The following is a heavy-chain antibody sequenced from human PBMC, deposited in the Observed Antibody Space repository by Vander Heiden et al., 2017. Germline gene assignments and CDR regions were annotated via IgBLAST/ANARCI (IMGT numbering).Heavy chain of an antibody. V-gene: IGHV4-59*01. CDR1: GGSISSYF. D-gene: IGHD2-2*01. CDR3: VRDRFVAVPTAAQHYYGMDV. Sequence: QLQLQESGPGLVKPSEPLSLTCSGSGGSISSYFWSWIRQPPGKGLEWIGYIDNSGSTDYNPSLKSRVTISRDTSKNQVSLKLNAVTAADTAVYYCVRDRFVAVPTAAQHYYGMDVWGQGTTVTVSS. J-gene: IGHJ6*02. CDR2: IDNSGST.